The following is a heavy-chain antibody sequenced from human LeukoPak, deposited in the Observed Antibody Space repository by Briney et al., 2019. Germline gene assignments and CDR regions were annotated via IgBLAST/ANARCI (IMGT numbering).Heavy chain of an antibody. J-gene: IGHJ4*02. V-gene: IGHV3-21*01. CDR1: GFTFSSYS. CDR2: ISSSSSYI. D-gene: IGHD6-13*01. Sequence: GGSLRLSCAASGFTFSSYSMNWVRQAPGKGLEWVSSISSSSSYIYYADLVKGRFTISRDNAKNSLYLQMNSLRAEDTAVYYCARDMKPAAGRGFDYWGQGTLVTVSS. CDR3: ARDMKPAAGRGFDY.